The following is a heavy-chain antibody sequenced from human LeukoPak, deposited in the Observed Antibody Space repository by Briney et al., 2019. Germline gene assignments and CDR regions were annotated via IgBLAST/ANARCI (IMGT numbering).Heavy chain of an antibody. CDR2: IYYSGGT. CDR1: GGSISSSSYY. CDR3: VCGTPQFETGAYLITGGYPPRFDY. Sequence: SETLSLICTVSGGSISSSSYYWGWIRQPPGKGLEWIGSIYYSGGTYYNPSLKRRVTRSVDTSKNQFSLKLSSVTAADTAVYYCVCGTPQFETGAYLITGGYPPRFDYWGQGTLVTVSS. V-gene: IGHV4-39*01. J-gene: IGHJ4*02. D-gene: IGHD3-22*01.